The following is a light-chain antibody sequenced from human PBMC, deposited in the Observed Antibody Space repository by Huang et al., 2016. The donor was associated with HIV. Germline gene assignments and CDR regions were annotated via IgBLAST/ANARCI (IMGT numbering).Light chain of an antibody. CDR3: QQYGNSASYT. J-gene: IGKJ2*01. CDR2: GAS. V-gene: IGKV3-20*01. CDR1: QAVSRDY. Sequence: EVVLTQSPGTLSWSPGEGATLSCRSSQAVSRDYFAWYQQKPGQGPRLLIYGASSRAAGIPDRFSGSGSGTDCTLTISRVEPEDFAVYYCQQYGNSASYTFGRGTKLEIK.